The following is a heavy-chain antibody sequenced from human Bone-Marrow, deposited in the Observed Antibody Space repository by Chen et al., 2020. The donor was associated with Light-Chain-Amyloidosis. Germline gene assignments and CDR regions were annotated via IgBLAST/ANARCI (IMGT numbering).Heavy chain of an antibody. CDR1: GFTFCRYA. V-gene: IGHV3-30-3*01. D-gene: IGHD3-16*01. J-gene: IGHJ4*02. CDR2: TSYDGSHK. Sequence: QVLLVESGGGVVQPGGSLRLFCAASGFTFCRYAMHWVRQAPRKGLVWVAITSYDGSHKYFADSVKGPFTISRDKYKNTLYLQMNFLRAEDTAVYYCAREDFGEHYFDLWGQGTLVTVSS. CDR3: AREDFGEHYFDL.